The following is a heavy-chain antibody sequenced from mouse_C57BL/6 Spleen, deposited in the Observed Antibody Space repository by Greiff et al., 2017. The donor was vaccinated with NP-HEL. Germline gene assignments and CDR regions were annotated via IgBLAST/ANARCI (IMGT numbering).Heavy chain of an antibody. CDR1: GFNIKDYY. Sequence: VQLQQSGAELVKPGASVKLSCTASGFNIKDYYMHWVKQRTEQGLEWIGRIDPEDGETKYAPKFQGKAPITADTSYNTAYLQLSSLTSEDTAVYYCARSLYYYGSSYWYFDVWGTGTTVTVSS. J-gene: IGHJ1*03. CDR3: ARSLYYYGSSYWYFDV. CDR2: IDPEDGET. V-gene: IGHV14-2*01. D-gene: IGHD1-1*01.